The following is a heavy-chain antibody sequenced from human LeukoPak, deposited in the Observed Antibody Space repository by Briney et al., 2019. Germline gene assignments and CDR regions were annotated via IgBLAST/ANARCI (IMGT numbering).Heavy chain of an antibody. J-gene: IGHJ5*02. D-gene: IGHD2-8*02. CDR1: GFTFNIYW. CDR2: ISDDGSSI. V-gene: IGHV3-74*01. CDR3: VRIGYCAGGGCQGRDWFDP. Sequence: GGSLRLSCAASGFTFNIYWMHWVRQAPGKGLVWVSRISDDGSSISYADSVKGRFTISRDNAKNSLYLQMNGLRVEDTAVYYCVRIGYCAGGGCQGRDWFDPWGQGTLVTVSS.